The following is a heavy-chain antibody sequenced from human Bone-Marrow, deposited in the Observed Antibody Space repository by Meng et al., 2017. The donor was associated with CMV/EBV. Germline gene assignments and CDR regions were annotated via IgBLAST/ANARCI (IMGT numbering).Heavy chain of an antibody. CDR3: ARRSSGWQNWFDP. V-gene: IGHV4-39*01. J-gene: IGHJ5*02. Sequence: GSLRLSCTVSGGSVSRSVYYWGWIRQPPGKGLEWIGSVYYSGSTYSNPSLKSRVTMSVDTSKNQFSLKLSSVTAADTAVYFCARRSSGWQNWFDPWGQGTLVTVSS. CDR1: GGSVSRSVYY. D-gene: IGHD6-25*01. CDR2: VYYSGST.